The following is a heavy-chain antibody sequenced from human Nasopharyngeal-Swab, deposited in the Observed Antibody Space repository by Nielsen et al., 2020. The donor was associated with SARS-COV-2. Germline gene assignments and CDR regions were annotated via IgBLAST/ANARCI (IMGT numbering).Heavy chain of an antibody. V-gene: IGHV3-30*04. D-gene: IGHD4-23*01. J-gene: IGHJ4*02. CDR2: ISYDGSNK. CDR1: GFTFSSYP. Sequence: GESLKISCAAYGFTFSSYPMPWVRQALGQGLEGVADISYDGSNKYYVDSVKGRFTLSGDNYKNTLYLQMNSLRAEDTAVYYCASGGRAPFDYWGQGTLVTVSS. CDR3: ASGGRAPFDY.